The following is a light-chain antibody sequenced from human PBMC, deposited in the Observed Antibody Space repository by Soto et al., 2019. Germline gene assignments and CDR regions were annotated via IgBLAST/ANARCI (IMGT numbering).Light chain of an antibody. CDR2: AAS. Sequence: DIQMTQSPSTLAASLGYRFTITCRASQSISSWLAWYQQKPGKAPKLLISAASTLQSGVPSRFRGSGSGTGFTLTISSLQPEDFATYYCQQANNFPWTFGRGTKVDI. V-gene: IGKV1-12*01. J-gene: IGKJ1*01. CDR3: QQANNFPWT. CDR1: QSISSW.